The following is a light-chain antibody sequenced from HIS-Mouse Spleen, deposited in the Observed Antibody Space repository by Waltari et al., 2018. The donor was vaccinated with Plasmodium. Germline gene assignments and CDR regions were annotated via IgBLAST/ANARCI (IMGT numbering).Light chain of an antibody. J-gene: IGLJ2*01. V-gene: IGLV3-1*01. Sequence: SYELTQPPSVSVSPGQTASITCSGDQLGDKYACWYQQKPGQSPVLVIYQDSKRPSGIPERFSGSNSWNKATLTISGTPAMDEADYYCQAWDSSTVVFGGGTKLTVL. CDR2: QDS. CDR1: QLGDKY. CDR3: QAWDSSTVV.